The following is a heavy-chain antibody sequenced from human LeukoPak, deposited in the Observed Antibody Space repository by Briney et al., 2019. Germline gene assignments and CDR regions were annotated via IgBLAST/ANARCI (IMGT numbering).Heavy chain of an antibody. V-gene: IGHV4-34*01. D-gene: IGHD1-26*01. Sequence: SETLSLTCAVYGGSFSGYYWSWIRQPPGKGLEWIGEINHSGSTNYNPSLKSRVTISVDTSKNQFSLKLSSVTAADTAVYYCARVRYSGSYYPPGYFDYWGQGTLVTVSS. CDR2: INHSGST. CDR3: ARVRYSGSYYPPGYFDY. J-gene: IGHJ4*02. CDR1: GGSFSGYY.